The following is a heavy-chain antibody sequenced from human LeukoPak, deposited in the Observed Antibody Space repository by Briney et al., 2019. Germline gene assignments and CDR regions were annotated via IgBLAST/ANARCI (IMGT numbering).Heavy chain of an antibody. V-gene: IGHV3-48*03. CDR1: GSTFSSYE. D-gene: IGHD6-19*01. J-gene: IGHJ4*02. CDR3: ARDSGSGWTVDY. CDR2: ITRSSKTI. Sequence: PGGSLRLSCTGSGSTFSSYEMNWVRQAPGKGLEWVSYITRSSKTIFYADSVKGRFTISRDNAKNSLYLQLNSLRDEDTAVYYCARDSGSGWTVDYWGQGTLVTVSS.